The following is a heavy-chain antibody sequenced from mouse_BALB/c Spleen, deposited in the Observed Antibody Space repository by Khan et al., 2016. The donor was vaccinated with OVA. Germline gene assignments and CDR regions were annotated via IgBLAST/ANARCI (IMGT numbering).Heavy chain of an antibody. D-gene: IGHD1-1*01. Sequence: EVQLQESGPGLVKPSQSLSLTCTVTGYSITSDYAWDWIRQFPGNKLEWMGYISYSGSTCYKPSLKSRISITRDTSKNQFFIQLNSVTTEDTATYYCARKNYYGYALDYWGQGTSVTVSS. CDR3: ARKNYYGYALDY. CDR2: ISYSGST. V-gene: IGHV3-2*02. J-gene: IGHJ4*01. CDR1: GYSITSDYA.